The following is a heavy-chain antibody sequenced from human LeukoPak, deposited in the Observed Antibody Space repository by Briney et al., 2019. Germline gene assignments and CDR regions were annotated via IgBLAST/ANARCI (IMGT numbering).Heavy chain of an antibody. CDR3: ATLTGGEDACDI. CDR1: GVSISSYY. V-gene: IGHV4-59*01. J-gene: IGHJ3*02. CDR2: MFYTGSA. Sequence: SETLSLTCTVSGVSISSYYWSWIRQPARKERAGIGYMFYTGSANYHPSLKSRVTISVLTSKNRFSLKLSSVTAADTAVYYCATLTGGEDACDIWGQGTMVTVSS. D-gene: IGHD4-23*01.